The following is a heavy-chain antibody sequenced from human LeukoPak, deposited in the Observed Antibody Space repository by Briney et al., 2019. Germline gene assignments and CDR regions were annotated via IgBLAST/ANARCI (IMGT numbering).Heavy chain of an antibody. CDR2: INHSGST. CDR1: GGSFSGYY. Sequence: SETLSLTCAVYGGSFSGYYWSWIRQPPGKGLEWIGEINHSGSTNYNPSLKSRVTISVDTSKNQFSLKLSSVTAADTAVYYCARDGSTIFGVVPGDYWGQGTLVTVSS. D-gene: IGHD3-3*01. J-gene: IGHJ4*02. CDR3: ARDGSTIFGVVPGDY. V-gene: IGHV4-34*01.